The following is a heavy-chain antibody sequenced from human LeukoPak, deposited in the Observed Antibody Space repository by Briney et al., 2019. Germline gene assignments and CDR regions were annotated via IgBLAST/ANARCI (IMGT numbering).Heavy chain of an antibody. Sequence: PGGSLRLSCAASGFTFSSYAMSWVRQAPGKGLEWIGYIFNTGNTNYNPSLASRVTMSVDTSRAQFFLRLSPVTAADTAIYYCASRPADTTWYGVFDYWGQGTLVTVSS. CDR2: IFNTGNT. D-gene: IGHD3-10*01. CDR1: GFTFSSYA. V-gene: IGHV4-59*01. CDR3: ASRPADTTWYGVFDY. J-gene: IGHJ4*02.